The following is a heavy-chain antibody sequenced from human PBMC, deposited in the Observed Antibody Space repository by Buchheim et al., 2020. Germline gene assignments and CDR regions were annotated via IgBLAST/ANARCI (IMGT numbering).Heavy chain of an antibody. J-gene: IGHJ4*02. Sequence: QVQLQESGPGLVKPSQTLSLTCTVSGDSISSGGFFWSWIRQHPGKGLEWIGYINYSGSTYYNPSPKSRLTISVDTSQNQFSLKLSSVTAADTAVYYCARWGSGSEIVMGLDYWGQGTL. CDR1: GDSISSGGFF. D-gene: IGHD1-26*01. V-gene: IGHV4-31*03. CDR3: ARWGSGSEIVMGLDY. CDR2: INYSGST.